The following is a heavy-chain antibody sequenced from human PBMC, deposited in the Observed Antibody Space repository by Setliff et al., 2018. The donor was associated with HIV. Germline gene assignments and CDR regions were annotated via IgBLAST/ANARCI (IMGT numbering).Heavy chain of an antibody. V-gene: IGHV4-38-2*01. Sequence: PSETLSLTCAVSGYSISSGYYWAWIRQPPGKGLEWIGSIYHGGTTYYNPSLKSRSTISEDTSKNQFSLSLSSVTAADTAVYYCARVRLTMIMMVDYFDQWGQGTLVTVTS. CDR2: IYHGGTT. D-gene: IGHD3-22*01. J-gene: IGHJ4*02. CDR3: ARVRLTMIMMVDYFDQ. CDR1: GYSISSGYY.